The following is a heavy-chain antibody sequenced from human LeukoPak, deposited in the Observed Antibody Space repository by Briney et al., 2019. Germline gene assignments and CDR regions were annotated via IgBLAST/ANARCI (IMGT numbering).Heavy chain of an antibody. CDR2: ISPSGGST. Sequence: ASVKVSCKAFGYTFTSNYMHWVRQAPGQGPEWMGVISPSGGSTTYAQKFQGRVTLTRDMSTSTDYLELSSLRSEDTAVYYCARVHTGYYYYYMDVWGKGTTVTVSS. CDR1: GYTFTSNY. J-gene: IGHJ6*03. CDR3: ARVHTGYYYYYMDV. V-gene: IGHV1-46*01. D-gene: IGHD1-14*01.